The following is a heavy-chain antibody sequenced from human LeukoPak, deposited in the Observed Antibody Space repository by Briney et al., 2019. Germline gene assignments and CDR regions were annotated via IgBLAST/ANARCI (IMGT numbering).Heavy chain of an antibody. J-gene: IGHJ3*01. Sequence: GASVKVSCKASGYTFANYGISWVRQAPGQGLEWMGWISLYNGNTNYAKKIQGRATMTSDTSTSTAYLELRSLSSDAPDVYYCARAGFQDCDDATCVVFDVWGQGTMVTVSS. D-gene: IGHD2-21*01. CDR1: GYTFANYG. V-gene: IGHV1-18*01. CDR3: ARAGFQDCDDATCVVFDV. CDR2: ISLYNGNT.